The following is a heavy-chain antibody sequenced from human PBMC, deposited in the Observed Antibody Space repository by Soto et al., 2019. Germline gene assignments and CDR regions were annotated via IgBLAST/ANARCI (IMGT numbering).Heavy chain of an antibody. D-gene: IGHD2-8*01. V-gene: IGHV4-34*01. CDR1: GGSFSGYY. J-gene: IGHJ4*02. Sequence: QVQLQQWGAGLLKPSETLSLTCAVYGGSFSGYYWSWIRQPPGKGLEWIGEINHSGSTNYNPSLKSRGTISVYTSKNQFSLELSSVTAADTAVYYCARNGRKTYWGQGTLVTVSS. CDR3: ARNGRKTY. CDR2: INHSGST.